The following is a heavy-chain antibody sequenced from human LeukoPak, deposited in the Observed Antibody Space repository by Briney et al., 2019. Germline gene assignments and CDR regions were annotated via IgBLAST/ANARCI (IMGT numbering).Heavy chain of an antibody. CDR2: INPNSGGT. Sequence: ASVKVSCKASGYTFTGYYIHWVRQAPGQGLEWMGWINPNSGGTNYAQKFQGRVTMTRDTSISTVYMELSRLRSDDTAVYYCARDVHLERLLHWGQGTLVTVSS. CDR1: GYTFTGYY. J-gene: IGHJ4*02. V-gene: IGHV1-2*02. CDR3: ARDVHLERLLH. D-gene: IGHD1-1*01.